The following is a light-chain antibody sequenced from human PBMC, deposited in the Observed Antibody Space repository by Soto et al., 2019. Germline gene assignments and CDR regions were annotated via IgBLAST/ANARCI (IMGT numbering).Light chain of an antibody. CDR2: EVS. CDR1: SSDVGGYNS. J-gene: IGLJ3*02. Sequence: QSALTQPASVSGSPGQSITISCTGTSSDVGGYNSVSWYQQHPGKVPKVMIYEVSNRPSGVSDRFSGSKSGNTASLTISGLQAEDEADYYCSSYTRSNTWVFGGGTKLTVL. V-gene: IGLV2-14*01. CDR3: SSYTRSNTWV.